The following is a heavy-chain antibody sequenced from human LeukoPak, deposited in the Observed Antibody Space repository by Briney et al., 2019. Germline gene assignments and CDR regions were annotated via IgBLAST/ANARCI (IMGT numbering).Heavy chain of an antibody. J-gene: IGHJ4*02. Sequence: PGGSLPHSCAASGFTVSRNYMSWVRQAPGKGLEWVSVIYSGGSTYYTDSVKGRFTISRDNSKNTLYLQMNSLRAEDTAVYYCARDEQQMSSDYWGQGTLVTVSS. CDR1: GFTVSRNY. V-gene: IGHV3-66*01. D-gene: IGHD6-13*01. CDR3: ARDEQQMSSDY. CDR2: IYSGGST.